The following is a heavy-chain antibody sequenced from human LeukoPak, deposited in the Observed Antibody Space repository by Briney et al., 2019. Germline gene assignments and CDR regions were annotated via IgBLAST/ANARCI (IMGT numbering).Heavy chain of an antibody. D-gene: IGHD2-2*01. CDR3: AKGSSRNIVVVPAYTDY. CDR2: ISGSGGST. J-gene: IGHJ4*02. CDR1: GFTFSSYT. V-gene: IGHV3-23*01. Sequence: GALRLSCAASGFTFSSYTMSWVRQAPGKGLEWVSAISGSGGSTYYADSVKGRFTISRDNSKNTLYLQMNSLRAEDTAVYYCAKGSSRNIVVVPAYTDYWGQGTLVTVSS.